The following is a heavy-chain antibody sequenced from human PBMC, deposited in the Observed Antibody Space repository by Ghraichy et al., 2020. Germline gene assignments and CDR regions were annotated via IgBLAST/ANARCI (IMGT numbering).Heavy chain of an antibody. J-gene: IGHJ6*02. CDR2: ISSSSSYI. CDR3: ARDLAARPDYYYGMDV. CDR1: GFTFSSYS. Sequence: GVLRLSCAASGFTFSSYSMNWVRQAPGKGLEWVSSISSSSSYIYYADSVKGRFTISRDNAKNSLYLQMNSLRAEDTAVYYCARDLAARPDYYYGMDVWGQGTTVTVSS. D-gene: IGHD6-6*01. V-gene: IGHV3-21*01.